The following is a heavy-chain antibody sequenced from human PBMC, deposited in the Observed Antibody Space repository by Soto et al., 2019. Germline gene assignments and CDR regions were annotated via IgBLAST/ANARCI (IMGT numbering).Heavy chain of an antibody. CDR3: ASYPNGLLCFGVHGVFGY. CDR2: ISSSGSYI. J-gene: IGHJ4*02. D-gene: IGHD3-10*01. CDR1: GFTFTTYS. V-gene: IGHV3-21*01. Sequence: EVQLVESGGGLVKPGGSLRLSCAASGFTFTTYSMTWVRQAPGKGLEWVSSISSSGSYIYYADSVKGRFTISRDNAKNSLYLQMNSLRPEDTAVYYWASYPNGLLCFGVHGVFGYWGQGTLFTVSS.